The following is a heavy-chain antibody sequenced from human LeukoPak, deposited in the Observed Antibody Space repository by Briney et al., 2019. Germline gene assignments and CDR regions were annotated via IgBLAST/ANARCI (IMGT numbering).Heavy chain of an antibody. V-gene: IGHV4-59*08. Sequence: SETLSLTCTVSGGSIGNYYWSWIRQPPGKGLEWIGYIYYSGSTNYNPSLKSRVTISVDTSKSHFSLKLSSVTAADTAVYYCARLVTYCSGGSCFYYFDFWGQGTLVTVSS. CDR2: IYYSGST. J-gene: IGHJ4*02. CDR1: GGSIGNYY. D-gene: IGHD2-15*01. CDR3: ARLVTYCSGGSCFYYFDF.